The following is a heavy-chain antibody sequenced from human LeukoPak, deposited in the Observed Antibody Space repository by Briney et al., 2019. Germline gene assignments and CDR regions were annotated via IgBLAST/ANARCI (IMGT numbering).Heavy chain of an antibody. V-gene: IGHV3-30*18. CDR3: AKDRVAAILKHFDY. J-gene: IGHJ4*02. D-gene: IGHD2-15*01. CDR2: ISYDGSNK. Sequence: TGGSLRLSCAASGFTFSSYGMHWVRQAPGKGLEWVAVISYDGSNKYYADSVKGRFTISRDNSKNTLYLQMNSLRAEDTAVYYCAKDRVAAILKHFDYWGQGTLVTVSS. CDR1: GFTFSSYG.